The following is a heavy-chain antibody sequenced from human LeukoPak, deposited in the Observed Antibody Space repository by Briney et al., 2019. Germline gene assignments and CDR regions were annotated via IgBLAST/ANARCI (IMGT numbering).Heavy chain of an antibody. CDR3: ARAPGQQWLAYYFDY. V-gene: IGHV4-38-2*02. J-gene: IGHJ4*02. CDR1: GYSISSGYY. CDR2: IYHSGST. D-gene: IGHD6-19*01. Sequence: SETLSLTCTVSGYSISSGYYWGWIRQPPGKGLEWIGSIYHSGSTYYNPSLKSRVTISVDTSKNQFSLKLSSMTAADTAVYYCARAPGQQWLAYYFDYWGQGTLVTVSS.